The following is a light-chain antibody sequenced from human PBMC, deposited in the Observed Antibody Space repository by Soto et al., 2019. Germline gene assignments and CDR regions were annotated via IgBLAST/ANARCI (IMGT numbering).Light chain of an antibody. V-gene: IGKV1-5*01. CDR2: DVS. J-gene: IGKJ1*01. CDR1: QSISTW. Sequence: DIQMTPSHSTLSASVLDRVNITFRASQSISTWLAWYQQKPGKAPNLLIYDVSSLESGVPSRFSGSGSGTEFTLTISSLQPDDFATYYCQKYNAYSPKFGQGTKVDIK. CDR3: QKYNAYSPK.